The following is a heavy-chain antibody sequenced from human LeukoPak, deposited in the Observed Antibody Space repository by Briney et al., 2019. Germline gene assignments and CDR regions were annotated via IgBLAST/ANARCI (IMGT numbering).Heavy chain of an antibody. Sequence: GGSLRLSCAASGFTFSSYGMSWVRQAPGKGLEWVSAIGGSGGSTYYADSVKGRFTISRDNAKNTLYLQMNSLRAEDTAVYYCARGLGGYTSSQAYWGQGTLVTVSS. J-gene: IGHJ4*02. CDR2: IGGSGGST. V-gene: IGHV3-23*01. CDR1: GFTFSSYG. CDR3: ARGLGGYTSSQAY. D-gene: IGHD6-13*01.